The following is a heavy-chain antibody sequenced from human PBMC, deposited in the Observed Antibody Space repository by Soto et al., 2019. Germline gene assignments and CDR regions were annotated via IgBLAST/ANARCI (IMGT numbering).Heavy chain of an antibody. CDR3: ARDRFLDYYDSSGGYNCFDP. CDR1: GGSISSYY. V-gene: IGHV4-59*01. D-gene: IGHD3-22*01. Sequence: SETLSLTCTVSGGSISSYYWSWIRQPPGKGLEWIGYIYYSGSTNYNPSLKSRVTISVDTSKNQFSLKLSSVTAADTAVYYCARDRFLDYYDSSGGYNCFDPWGQGTLVTVS. CDR2: IYYSGST. J-gene: IGHJ5*02.